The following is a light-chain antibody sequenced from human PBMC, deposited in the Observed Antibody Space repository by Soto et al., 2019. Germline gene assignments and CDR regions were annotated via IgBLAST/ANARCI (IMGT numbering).Light chain of an antibody. CDR3: KQYYSYPPT. V-gene: IGKV1-8*01. CDR1: QGISSY. Sequence: AIRMTQSPSSFSASTGDRVTITCRASQGISSYLAWYQQKPGKAPKLLIYAASTLQSGVPSRFSGSGSGTDFTLTIRCLQSEDFATYYCKQYYSYPPTFGQGTKVDIK. J-gene: IGKJ1*01. CDR2: AAS.